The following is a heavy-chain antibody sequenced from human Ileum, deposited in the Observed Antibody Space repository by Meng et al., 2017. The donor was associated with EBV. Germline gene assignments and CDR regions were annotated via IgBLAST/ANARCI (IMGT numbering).Heavy chain of an antibody. D-gene: IGHD3-22*01. Sequence: QVQLQQSGPRLVTPSHTLSLTCDISGDSVSSNSASWNWIRQSPSRGLEWLGRTYYRSRWYNDYAVSVKGRITINSDTSKNRFSLQLNSVTPEDTAVYYCASGHFYDGCFYYPFDYWGQGTLVTVSS. CDR2: TYYRSRWYN. CDR3: ASGHFYDGCFYYPFDY. V-gene: IGHV6-1*01. J-gene: IGHJ4*02. CDR1: GDSVSSNSAS.